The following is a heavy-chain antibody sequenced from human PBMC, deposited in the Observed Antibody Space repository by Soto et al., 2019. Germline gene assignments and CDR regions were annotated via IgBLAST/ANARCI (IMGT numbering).Heavy chain of an antibody. CDR3: ARMSGVSEAIAVAGKPYYYYGMDV. CDR2: IYYSGST. J-gene: IGHJ6*02. D-gene: IGHD6-19*01. Sequence: QVQLQESGPGLVKPSETLSLTCTVSGGSVSSGSYYWSWIRQPPGKGLEWIGYIYYSGSTNYNPSLKSRVTISVDTSKNQFTLMLSSVTAADTAVYYCARMSGVSEAIAVAGKPYYYYGMDVWGQGTTVTVSS. CDR1: GGSVSSGSYY. V-gene: IGHV4-61*01.